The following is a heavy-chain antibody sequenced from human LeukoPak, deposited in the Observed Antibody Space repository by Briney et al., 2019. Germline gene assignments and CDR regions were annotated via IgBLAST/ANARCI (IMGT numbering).Heavy chain of an antibody. J-gene: IGHJ4*02. CDR3: TRGSSGRRDN. CDR1: AYTFTSCD. V-gene: IGHV1-8*01. Sequence: ASVTVSCTASAYTFTSCDINWVRQATGQGLEWMGWMNPNSGNTGYGQSFQGRITMTRDISIGTAYMELSNLTSEDTAIYYCTRGSSGRRDNWGQGTLVTVSA. D-gene: IGHD6-19*01. CDR2: MNPNSGNT.